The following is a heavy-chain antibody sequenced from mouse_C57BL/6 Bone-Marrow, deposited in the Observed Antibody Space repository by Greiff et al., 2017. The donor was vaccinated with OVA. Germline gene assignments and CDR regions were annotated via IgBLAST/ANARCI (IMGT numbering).Heavy chain of an antibody. CDR3: ARNGSSYDWYFDV. Sequence: VKVVESGPELVKPGASVKISCKASGYAFSSSWMNWVKQRPGKGLEWIGRIYPGDGDTNYNGKFKGKATLTADKSSSTAYMQLSSLTSEDSAVYFCARNGSSYDWYFDVWGTGTTVTVSS. D-gene: IGHD1-1*01. J-gene: IGHJ1*03. CDR2: IYPGDGDT. V-gene: IGHV1-82*01. CDR1: GYAFSSSW.